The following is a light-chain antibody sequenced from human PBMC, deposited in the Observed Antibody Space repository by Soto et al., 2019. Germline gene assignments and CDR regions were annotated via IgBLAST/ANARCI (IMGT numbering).Light chain of an antibody. V-gene: IGKV1-5*03. J-gene: IGKJ1*01. CDR1: QTISTW. CDR2: RAS. Sequence: DIQMTQSPSTLSASVGDRVTITCRASQTISTWLAWYQQKPGKAPKLLIYRASSLESGVPSRFSGSGSGTEFTHTISSLQPDDFATYYCQQYNTFSPWTFGQGTKVEI. CDR3: QQYNTFSPWT.